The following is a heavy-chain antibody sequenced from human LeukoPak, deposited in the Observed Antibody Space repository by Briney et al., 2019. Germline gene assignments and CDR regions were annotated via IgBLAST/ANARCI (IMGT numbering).Heavy chain of an antibody. J-gene: IGHJ5*02. Sequence: PGGSLRLSCAASGFTFSSYWMHWVRQAPGKGLVWVSRINTDGSSTSYADSVKGRFTISRDNAKSTLYLQMNSLRAEDTAVYYCARDIGEAWFDPWGQGTLVTVSS. CDR2: INTDGSST. D-gene: IGHD3-10*01. V-gene: IGHV3-74*01. CDR1: GFTFSSYW. CDR3: ARDIGEAWFDP.